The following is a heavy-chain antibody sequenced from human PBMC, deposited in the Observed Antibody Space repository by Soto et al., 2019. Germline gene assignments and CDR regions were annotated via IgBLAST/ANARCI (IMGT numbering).Heavy chain of an antibody. CDR3: ARVLRGWFDP. Sequence: SETLSLTCAVSGGSITSANWWCWVRQPPGGGLEWIGGISHSGITNYKASLKSRVTMSVDKTKNDVSLKLTSATAADTAVYYCARVLRGWFDPWGQGTPVTVSS. CDR2: ISHSGIT. CDR1: GGSITSANW. J-gene: IGHJ5*02. V-gene: IGHV4-4*02.